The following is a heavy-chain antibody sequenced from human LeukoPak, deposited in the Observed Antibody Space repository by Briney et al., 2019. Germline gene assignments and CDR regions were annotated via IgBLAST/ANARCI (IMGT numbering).Heavy chain of an antibody. V-gene: IGHV3-49*04. CDR3: TRVSIAVAATGYYYMDV. CDR2: IISKAYGGTT. J-gene: IGHJ6*03. Sequence: PGGSLRLSCTASGFTSGDYAMSWVRPAPGKGLEWVGFIISKAYGGTTEYAESVKGRFTISRDDSKSITYLQMNSLKTEDTAVYYCTRVSIAVAATGYYYMDVWGKGTTVTVSS. D-gene: IGHD6-19*01. CDR1: GFTSGDYA.